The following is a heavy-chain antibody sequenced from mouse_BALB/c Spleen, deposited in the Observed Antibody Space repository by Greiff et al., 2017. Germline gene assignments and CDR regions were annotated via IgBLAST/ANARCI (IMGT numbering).Heavy chain of an antibody. CDR1: GFDFSRYW. J-gene: IGHJ4*01. D-gene: IGHD2-4*01. CDR2: INPDSSTI. CDR3: ARNYYYYDGYAMDD. V-gene: IGHV4-1*02. Sequence: EVKVIESGGGLVQPGGSLKLSCAASGFDFSRYWMSWVRQAPGKGLEWIGEINPDSSTINYTPSLKDKFIIARDNAKNTLYLQMSKVRSEDTALYYCARNYYYYDGYAMDDWGQGTSVTVSA.